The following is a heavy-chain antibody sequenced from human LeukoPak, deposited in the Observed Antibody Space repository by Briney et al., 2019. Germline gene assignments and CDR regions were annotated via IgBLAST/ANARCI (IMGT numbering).Heavy chain of an antibody. CDR2: ISGTGGST. V-gene: IGHV3-23*01. Sequence: PGGSLRLSCAASGFTFSSYAMSWVRQAPGKGLEWVSAISGTGGSTYYADSVKGRFTISRDNSKNTLYLQMNSLRAEDTAVYYCVKEVIVATILDYWGQGTLVTVSS. CDR1: GFTFSSYA. CDR3: VKEVIVATILDY. D-gene: IGHD5-12*01. J-gene: IGHJ4*02.